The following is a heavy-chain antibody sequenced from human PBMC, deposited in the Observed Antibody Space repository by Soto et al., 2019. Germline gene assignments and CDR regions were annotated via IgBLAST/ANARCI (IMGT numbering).Heavy chain of an antibody. Sequence: LGESLQISIKGSGYTFTSYWISWVRQMPGKGLEWMRRIDPSDSYNNYSPSFQGNVTISADKSISTAYLQWSSLKASDNAMYYCENTPPGWSTSQAFDIWGQGTMVPV. CDR3: ENTPPGWSTSQAFDI. CDR2: IDPSDSYN. CDR1: GYTFTSYW. V-gene: IGHV5-10-1*01. D-gene: IGHD1-26*01. J-gene: IGHJ3*02.